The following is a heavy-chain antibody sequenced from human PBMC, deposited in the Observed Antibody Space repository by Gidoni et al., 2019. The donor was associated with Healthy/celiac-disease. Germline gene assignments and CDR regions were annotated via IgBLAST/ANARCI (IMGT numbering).Heavy chain of an antibody. V-gene: IGHV3-21*01. CDR3: ARETYYDFWSGYYNVYYYYGMDV. CDR1: GFTFSSYS. CDR2: ISSSSSYI. D-gene: IGHD3-3*01. J-gene: IGHJ6*02. Sequence: EVQLVESGGGLVKPGGSLRLSCAASGFTFSSYSMNWVRQAPGKGLEWVSSISSSSSYIYYADSVKGRFTISRDNAKNSLYLQMNSLRAEDTAVYYCARETYYDFWSGYYNVYYYYGMDVWGQGTTVTVSS.